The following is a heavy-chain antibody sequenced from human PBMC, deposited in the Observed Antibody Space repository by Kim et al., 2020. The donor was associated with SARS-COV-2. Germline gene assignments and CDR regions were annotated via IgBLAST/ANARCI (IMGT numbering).Heavy chain of an antibody. CDR1: GGPIRSYY. J-gene: IGHJ5*02. D-gene: IGHD1-26*01. CDR3: ASTGMGAVGWFDP. CDR2: VYHTGNT. V-gene: IGHV4-59*01. Sequence: SETLSLTCSVSGGPIRSYYWAGIRQPPGKRLEYIGYVYHTGNTDYNPSLRGRVTISLDTSKRQFSLTLTSVTAADTAVYYCASTGMGAVGWFDPWGQGTLVTVSS.